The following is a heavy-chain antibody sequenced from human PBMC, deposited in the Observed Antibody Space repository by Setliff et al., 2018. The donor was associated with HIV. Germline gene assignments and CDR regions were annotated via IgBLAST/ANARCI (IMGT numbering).Heavy chain of an antibody. Sequence: SETLSLTCAVSGYSISSGYYWGWIRQPPGKGLEWSGEIIHSGSINYNPSLKSRVTISVDTYNNQFSLNMNSVNAADTAVYYCARGYASGYDAYGYWGQGTLVTVSS. CDR1: GYSISSGYY. CDR3: ARGYASGYDAYGY. J-gene: IGHJ4*02. CDR2: IIHSGSI. D-gene: IGHD5-12*01. V-gene: IGHV4-38-2*01.